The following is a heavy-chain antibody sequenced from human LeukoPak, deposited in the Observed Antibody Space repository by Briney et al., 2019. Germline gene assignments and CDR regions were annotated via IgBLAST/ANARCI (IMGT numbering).Heavy chain of an antibody. CDR3: ARVGSSWSLYYYYYMDV. J-gene: IGHJ6*03. V-gene: IGHV1-18*01. D-gene: IGHD6-13*01. CDR1: GYTFTSYG. Sequence: ASVKVSCKASGYTFTSYGISWVRQAPGQGLEWMGWISAYNGNTNYAQKLQGRVTMTTDTSTSTAYMELRSLRSDDTAVYYCARVGSSWSLYYYYYMDVWGKGTTVTISS. CDR2: ISAYNGNT.